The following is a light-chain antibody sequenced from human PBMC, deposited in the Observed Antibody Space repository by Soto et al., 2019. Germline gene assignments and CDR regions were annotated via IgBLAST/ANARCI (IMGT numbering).Light chain of an antibody. J-gene: IGKJ4*01. V-gene: IGKV1-12*01. Sequence: IKMYQSPSSLSATVGDRVTITCRARQGISNYLAWYQQKPGKAPKLLIYGTSSLQSEVPSRFSGSGSGTDFTLTSSSLQPEDFATYYCQQANSFPLTFGGGTKV. CDR2: GTS. CDR1: QGISNY. CDR3: QQANSFPLT.